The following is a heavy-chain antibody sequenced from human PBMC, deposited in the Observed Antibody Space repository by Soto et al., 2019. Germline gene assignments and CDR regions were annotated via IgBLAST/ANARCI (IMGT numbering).Heavy chain of an antibody. D-gene: IGHD2-15*01. CDR2: IYPGDSDT. CDR1: GYSFTIYW. Sequence: GESLKISCKGSGYSFTIYWIGWVRQMPGKGLEWMGIIYPGDSDTRYSPSFQGQVTISADKSISTAYLQWSSLKASDTAMYYCARLPGVCSGGSCYSVRPYYYYGMDVWGQGTTVTVSS. CDR3: ARLPGVCSGGSCYSVRPYYYYGMDV. J-gene: IGHJ6*02. V-gene: IGHV5-51*01.